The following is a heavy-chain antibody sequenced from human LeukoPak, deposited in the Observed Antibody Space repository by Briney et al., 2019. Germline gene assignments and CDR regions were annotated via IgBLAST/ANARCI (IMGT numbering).Heavy chain of an antibody. Sequence: SETLSLTCTVSGGSISSYYWSWIRQPPGKGLEWIGYIHYSGSTNYNPSLKSRVTISVDTSKNQFSLKLSSVTAADTAVYYCARDPNYYGSGSYHAFDIWGQGTMVTVSS. CDR2: IHYSGST. D-gene: IGHD3-10*01. CDR1: GGSISSYY. CDR3: ARDPNYYGSGSYHAFDI. J-gene: IGHJ3*02. V-gene: IGHV4-59*01.